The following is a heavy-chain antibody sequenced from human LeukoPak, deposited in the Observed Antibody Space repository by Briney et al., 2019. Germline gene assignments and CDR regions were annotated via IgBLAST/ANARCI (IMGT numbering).Heavy chain of an antibody. J-gene: IGHJ4*02. Sequence: GGSLRLSCAASGFTFSSYAMSWVRQAPGKGLEWVSAITGSGGSTYYADSVKGRFTISRDNSKNTLYLQMNSLRAEDTAVYYCAKDLKIGGSYLAYFDYWGQGTLVTVSS. V-gene: IGHV3-23*01. D-gene: IGHD1-26*01. CDR1: GFTFSSYA. CDR2: ITGSGGST. CDR3: AKDLKIGGSYLAYFDY.